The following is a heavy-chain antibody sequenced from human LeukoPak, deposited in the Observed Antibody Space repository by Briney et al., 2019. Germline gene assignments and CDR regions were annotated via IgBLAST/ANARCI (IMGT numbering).Heavy chain of an antibody. V-gene: IGHV1-18*01. J-gene: IGHJ3*02. Sequence: XSWVRQAHGQGGEWMGWISTYNGNTNYAQKLQRRVTMTTDTSTSTAYMELRSLRSDDTAVYYCARVWFSGGTPLSSAFDIWGQGTMVTVSS. D-gene: IGHD4-23*01. CDR2: ISTYNGNT. CDR3: ARVWFSGGTPLSSAFDI.